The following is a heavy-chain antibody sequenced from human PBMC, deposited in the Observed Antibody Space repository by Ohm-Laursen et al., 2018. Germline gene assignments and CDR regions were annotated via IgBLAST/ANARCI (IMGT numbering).Heavy chain of an antibody. Sequence: SLRLSCTASGFSFNTYAMTWVRQAPGKGLEWVSAISTSGRSTYYADSVKGRFTISRDNSNNTLYLQMNSLRVEDTALYYCAKPMQTWNYDYWGQGTLVTVSS. CDR3: AKPMQTWNYDY. CDR2: ISTSGRST. D-gene: IGHD1-7*01. J-gene: IGHJ4*02. V-gene: IGHV3-23*01. CDR1: GFSFNTYA.